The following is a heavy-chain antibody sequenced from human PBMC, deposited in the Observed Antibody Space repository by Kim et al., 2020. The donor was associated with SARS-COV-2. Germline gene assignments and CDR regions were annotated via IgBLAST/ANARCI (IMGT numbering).Heavy chain of an antibody. D-gene: IGHD3-10*02. CDR2: INQDGSES. V-gene: IGHV3-7*01. Sequence: GGSLRLSCAASGFTFSHDWMTWFRQAPGKGLEWVANINQDGSESYYVDSVKGRFTISRDNAKNTLYLQMISLRVEDTAVYYCARSVFGDNYWGQGTLVSVSS. CDR3: ARSVFGDNY. J-gene: IGHJ4*02. CDR1: GFTFSHDW.